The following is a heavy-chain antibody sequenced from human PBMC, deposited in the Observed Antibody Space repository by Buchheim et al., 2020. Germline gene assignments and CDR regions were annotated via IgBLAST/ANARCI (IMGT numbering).Heavy chain of an antibody. CDR3: ARDRDYYDSSGYSFDY. V-gene: IGHV4-30-4*01. D-gene: IGHD3-22*01. Sequence: QVQLQESGPGLVKPSQTLSLTCTVSGGSISSGDYYWSWIRQPPGKGLEGIGYIYYSGSSYYNPSLKSRVTISVDTSKNQFSLKLSSVTAADTAVYYCARDRDYYDSSGYSFDYWGQGTL. CDR2: IYYSGSS. J-gene: IGHJ4*02. CDR1: GGSISSGDYY.